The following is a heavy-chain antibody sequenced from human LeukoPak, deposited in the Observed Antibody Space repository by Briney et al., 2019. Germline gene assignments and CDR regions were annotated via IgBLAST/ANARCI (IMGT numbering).Heavy chain of an antibody. D-gene: IGHD5-12*01. J-gene: IGHJ4*02. CDR3: ARTDIGGYETSFDY. Sequence: SETLSLTCTVSGGSISSSSYYWGWIRQPPGKGLEWIGSIYYSGSTYYNPSLKSRVTISVDTSKNQFSLKLSSVTAADTAVYYCARTDIGGYETSFDYWGQGTLVTVSS. CDR2: IYYSGST. V-gene: IGHV4-39*07. CDR1: GGSISSSSYY.